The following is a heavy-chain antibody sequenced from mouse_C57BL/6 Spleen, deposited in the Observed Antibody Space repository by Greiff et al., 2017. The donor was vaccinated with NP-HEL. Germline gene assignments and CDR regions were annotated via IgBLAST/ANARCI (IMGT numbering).Heavy chain of an antibody. CDR1: GYTFTDYE. D-gene: IGHD1-1*01. Sequence: QVQLKESGAELVRPGASVTLSCKASGYTFTDYEMHWVKQTPVHGLEWIGAIDPETGGTAYNQKFKGKAILTADKSSSTAYMELRSLTSEDSAVYYCTQGGLPRPFAYWGQGTLVTVSA. J-gene: IGHJ3*01. CDR3: TQGGLPRPFAY. CDR2: IDPETGGT. V-gene: IGHV1-15*01.